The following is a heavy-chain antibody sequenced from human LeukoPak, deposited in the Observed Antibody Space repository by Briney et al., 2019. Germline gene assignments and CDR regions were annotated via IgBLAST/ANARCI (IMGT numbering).Heavy chain of an antibody. D-gene: IGHD3-10*01. Sequence: GGSLRLSCAASGFTFSSYAMSWVRQAPGKGLEWVSAISGSGGSTYYADSVKGRFTISRDNSKNTLYQQMNSLRAEDTAVYYCAKDRWEDYYGSGSYYMVSWFDPWGQGTLVTVSS. V-gene: IGHV3-23*01. CDR1: GFTFSSYA. CDR3: AKDRWEDYYGSGSYYMVSWFDP. J-gene: IGHJ5*02. CDR2: ISGSGGST.